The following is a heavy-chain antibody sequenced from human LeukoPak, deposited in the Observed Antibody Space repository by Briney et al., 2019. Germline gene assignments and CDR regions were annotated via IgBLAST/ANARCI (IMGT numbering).Heavy chain of an antibody. J-gene: IGHJ4*02. CDR3: VKVAPSDYYDTTGYWGDH. CDR2: ISYDGSNE. CDR1: GFTFSSYV. V-gene: IGHV3-30*04. Sequence: PGGSLRLSCAASGFTFSSYVMHWVRQAPGKGLEWVAIISYDGSNEYYADSVKGRFTISRDNSKNTLYLQMNSLRAEDTAVYYCVKVAPSDYYDTTGYWGDHWGQGTLVTVSS. D-gene: IGHD3-22*01.